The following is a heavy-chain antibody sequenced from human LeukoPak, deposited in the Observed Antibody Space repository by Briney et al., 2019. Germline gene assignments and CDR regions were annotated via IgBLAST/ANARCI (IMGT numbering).Heavy chain of an antibody. V-gene: IGHV1-69*13. CDR2: IIPIFGTA. CDR3: ARKPTRLYYFDY. J-gene: IGHJ4*02. D-gene: IGHD2-21*02. CDR1: GGTFSSYA. Sequence: SVKVSCKASGGTFSSYAISWVRQAPGQGLEWMGGIIPIFGTANYAQKFQGRVTITADESTSTAYMELSSLRSEDTAVYYCARKPTRLYYFDYWGQGTLVTVPS.